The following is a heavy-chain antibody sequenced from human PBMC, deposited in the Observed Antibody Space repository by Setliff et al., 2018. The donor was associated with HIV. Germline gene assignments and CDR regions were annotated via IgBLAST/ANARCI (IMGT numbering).Heavy chain of an antibody. D-gene: IGHD6-13*01. Sequence: GGSLRLSCAASGFTFSNYVMHWVRQAPGKGLEWVAFIRYDESLTHYADSVEGRFTVTRDNPKNTLYLQMNSLRPEDTAVYYCAKVGQQLADWYFDLWGRGTLVTVSS. CDR2: IRYDESLT. J-gene: IGHJ2*01. CDR3: AKVGQQLADWYFDL. V-gene: IGHV3-30*02. CDR1: GFTFSNYV.